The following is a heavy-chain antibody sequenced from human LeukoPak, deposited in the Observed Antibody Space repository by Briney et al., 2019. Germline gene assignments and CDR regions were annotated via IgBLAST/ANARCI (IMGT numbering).Heavy chain of an antibody. D-gene: IGHD2-15*01. Sequence: GGSLRLSCAASGFIFRGYWMHWVRQPPGKGLVWVSRINDDGSSTTYADSVKGRFTISRDNDKNTLYLQMNSLRAEDTAIYYCARDCSGGSCYSGDYWGQGTLVTVSS. J-gene: IGHJ4*02. CDR2: INDDGSST. CDR1: GFIFRGYW. CDR3: ARDCSGGSCYSGDY. V-gene: IGHV3-74*01.